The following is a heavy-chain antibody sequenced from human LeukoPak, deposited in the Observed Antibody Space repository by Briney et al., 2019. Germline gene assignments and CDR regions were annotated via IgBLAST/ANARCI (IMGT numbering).Heavy chain of an antibody. CDR1: GGSINSRSYY. J-gene: IGHJ6*03. CDR2: ISYGGTT. V-gene: IGHV4-39*01. Sequence: PSETLSLTCTVSGGSINSRSYYWGWIRQPPGKGLEWIGSISYGGTTYYNPSLKSRVTISEDTSKNQFSLKLSSVTAADTAVYYCARRATTVTTGYYSYYMDVWGRGTTVTVSS. D-gene: IGHD4-17*01. CDR3: ARRATTVTTGYYSYYMDV.